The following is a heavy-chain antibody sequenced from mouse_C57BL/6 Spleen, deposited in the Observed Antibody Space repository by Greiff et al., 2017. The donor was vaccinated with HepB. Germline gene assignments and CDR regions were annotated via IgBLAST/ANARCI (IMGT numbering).Heavy chain of an antibody. D-gene: IGHD2-10*01. Sequence: DVKLVESGGGLVKPGGSLKLSCAASGFTFSDYGMHWVRQAPEKGLEWVAYISSGSSTIYYADTVKGRFTISRDNAKNTLFLQMTSLRSEDTAMYYCARPYYGNPWFAYWGQGTLVTVSA. CDR2: ISSGSSTI. CDR1: GFTFSDYG. J-gene: IGHJ3*01. CDR3: ARPYYGNPWFAY. V-gene: IGHV5-17*01.